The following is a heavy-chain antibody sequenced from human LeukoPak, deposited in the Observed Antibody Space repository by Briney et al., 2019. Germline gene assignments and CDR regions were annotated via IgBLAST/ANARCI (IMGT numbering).Heavy chain of an antibody. CDR1: GGSISSYY. V-gene: IGHV4-4*07. Sequence: PSETLSLTCTVSGGSISSYYWSWIRQPAGKGLEWIGRIYTSGSTNYNPSLKSRVTLSVDTSKNQFSLKLSSVTAADTAVYYCAGGAAGYYYYGMDVWGQGTTVTVSS. D-gene: IGHD6-13*01. J-gene: IGHJ6*02. CDR2: IYTSGST. CDR3: AGGAAGYYYYGMDV.